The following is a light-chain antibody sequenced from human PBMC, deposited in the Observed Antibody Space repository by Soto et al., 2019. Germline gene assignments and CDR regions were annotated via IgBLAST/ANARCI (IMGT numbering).Light chain of an antibody. CDR3: QQYGGSPTIT. CDR2: GPS. J-gene: IGKJ5*01. CDR1: QSVSGSY. Sequence: DIVLTQSPGTLSLSPGERATLSCRASQSVSGSYLAWYQQKPDQAPRLLIYGPSTRATGIPDRFSGSGSGTDFTLTITTLEPEDFAFYYCQQYGGSPTITFGQGTRLEIK. V-gene: IGKV3-20*01.